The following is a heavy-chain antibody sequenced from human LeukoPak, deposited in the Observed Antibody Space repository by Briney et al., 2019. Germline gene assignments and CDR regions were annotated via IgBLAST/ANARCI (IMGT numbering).Heavy chain of an antibody. CDR3: AREYYSLSGRNWFDP. Sequence: SETLSLTCTVSGGSISDYYWIWIRQPPGKGLEWVGHISNKGKTNYSPSLNSRITISVDKSRNQFSLNLSSVTAADTAVYYCAREYYSLSGRNWFDPWGQGTLVTVSS. V-gene: IGHV4-59*01. CDR1: GGSISDYY. D-gene: IGHD3-10*01. CDR2: ISNKGKT. J-gene: IGHJ5*02.